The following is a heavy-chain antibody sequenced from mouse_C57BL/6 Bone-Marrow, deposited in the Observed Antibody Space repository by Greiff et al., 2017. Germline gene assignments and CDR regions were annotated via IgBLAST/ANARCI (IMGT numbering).Heavy chain of an antibody. D-gene: IGHD2-4*01. CDR2: IYPGSGNT. J-gene: IGHJ4*01. Sequence: VQLKESGAELVRPGASVKLSCKASGYNFTDYYINWVKQRPGQGLEWIARIYPGSGNTYYNEKFKGKATLTAEKSSSTAYMQLSSLTSEDSAAGDYDGFYYAMDYWGQGTTVTVSS. CDR1: GYNFTDYY. CDR3: DGFYYAMDY. V-gene: IGHV1-76*01.